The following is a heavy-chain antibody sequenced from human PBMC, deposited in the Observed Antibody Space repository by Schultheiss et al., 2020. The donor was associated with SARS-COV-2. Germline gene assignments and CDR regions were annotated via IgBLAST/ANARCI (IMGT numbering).Heavy chain of an antibody. V-gene: IGHV3-30*03. D-gene: IGHD6-6*01. CDR3: ARGTSSSSSGYYGMDV. Sequence: GGSLRLSCSASGFTFSSYEMNWVRQAPGKGLEWVAVISYDGSNKYYADSVKGRFTISRDNAKNSLYLQMNSLRAEDTAVYYCARGTSSSSSGYYGMDVWGQGTTVTVSS. CDR2: ISYDGSNK. CDR1: GFTFSSYE. J-gene: IGHJ6*02.